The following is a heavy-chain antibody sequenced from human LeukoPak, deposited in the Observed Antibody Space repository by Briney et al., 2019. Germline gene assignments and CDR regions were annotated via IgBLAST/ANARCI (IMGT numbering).Heavy chain of an antibody. Sequence: GGSLRLSCAASGFTFSSSAMSWVRQVPGKGLEWVSGISASGGSTSYADSVKGRFTISRDNSKNTLYLQMHSLRAEDTAVYFCARAERGVGLYFDYWGQGTLVTVS. D-gene: IGHD1-26*01. CDR3: ARAERGVGLYFDY. CDR1: GFTFSSSA. J-gene: IGHJ4*02. V-gene: IGHV3-23*01. CDR2: ISASGGST.